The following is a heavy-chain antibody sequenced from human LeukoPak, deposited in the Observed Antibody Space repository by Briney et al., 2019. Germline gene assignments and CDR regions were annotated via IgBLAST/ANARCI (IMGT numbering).Heavy chain of an antibody. J-gene: IGHJ4*02. Sequence: SETLSLTCTVSGGSISSSSYYWGWIRQPPGKGLEWIGEINHSGSTNYNPSLKSRVTISVDTSKNQFSLKLSSVTAADTAVYYCARSGAIFGVAPDYWGQGTLVTVSS. CDR3: ARSGAIFGVAPDY. D-gene: IGHD3-3*01. V-gene: IGHV4-39*07. CDR2: INHSGST. CDR1: GGSISSSSYY.